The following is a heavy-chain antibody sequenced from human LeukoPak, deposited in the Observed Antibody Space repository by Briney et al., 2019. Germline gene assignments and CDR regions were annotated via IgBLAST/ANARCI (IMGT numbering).Heavy chain of an antibody. CDR2: NPSGGST. Sequence: ASVGVSCKASGYTFTTYYMHWVRQAPGQGLVNPSGGSTSYAQKFHGRVTMTRDTSTSTIYMELSSLRSEDTAVYYCARDGRYCGSTSCRLNWFDLWGQGTLVTVSS. D-gene: IGHD2-2*01. V-gene: IGHV1-46*01. J-gene: IGHJ5*02. CDR3: ARDGRYCGSTSCRLNWFDL. CDR1: GYTFTTYY.